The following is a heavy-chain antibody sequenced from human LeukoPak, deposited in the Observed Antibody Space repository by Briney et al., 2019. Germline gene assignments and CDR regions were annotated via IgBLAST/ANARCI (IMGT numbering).Heavy chain of an antibody. Sequence: ASVTVSFKASGYSFTSNGISWVRQSPGQGLEWMGWISPYNNNAKYAQKFQGRVTITTDTSTNTAYMELRSLRSDDTATYFCAKCRLWLVLPHDSWGQGTLVTVSS. J-gene: IGHJ4*02. D-gene: IGHD6-19*01. CDR2: ISPYNNNA. CDR3: AKCRLWLVLPHDS. V-gene: IGHV1-18*01. CDR1: GYSFTSNG.